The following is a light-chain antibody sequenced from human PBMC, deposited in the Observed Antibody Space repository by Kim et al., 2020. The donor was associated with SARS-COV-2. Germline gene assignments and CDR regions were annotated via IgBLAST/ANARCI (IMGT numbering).Light chain of an antibody. CDR2: SNN. V-gene: IGLV1-44*01. Sequence: GQRFTISCSGSSSNIGSNTVNWYQQLPGTAPKLLIYSNNQRPSGVPVRFSGSKSGTSASLAISGLQSEDEADYYCAAWDDSLNGWVFGGGTQLTVL. CDR1: SSNIGSNT. CDR3: AAWDDSLNGWV. J-gene: IGLJ3*02.